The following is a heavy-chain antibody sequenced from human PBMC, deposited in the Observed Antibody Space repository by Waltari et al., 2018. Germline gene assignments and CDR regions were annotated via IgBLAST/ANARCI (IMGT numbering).Heavy chain of an antibody. Sequence: QVQLQESGPGLVKPSETLSLTCAVSGYSISSGYYWGWIRQPPGKGLEWIGSIYHSASPPYTPSLKSRVTISVDTSKNQFSLKRSSVTAADTAVYYCARHERQWLVLGWFDPWGQGTLVTVSS. J-gene: IGHJ5*02. CDR3: ARHERQWLVLGWFDP. D-gene: IGHD6-19*01. CDR1: GYSISSGYY. CDR2: IYHSASP. V-gene: IGHV4-38-2*01.